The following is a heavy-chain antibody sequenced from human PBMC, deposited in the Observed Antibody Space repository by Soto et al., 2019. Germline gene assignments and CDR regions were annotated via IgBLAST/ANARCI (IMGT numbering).Heavy chain of an antibody. J-gene: IGHJ3*02. CDR1: GYTFTGYY. Sequence: ASVKVSCKASGYTFTGYYMHWVRQAPGQGLEWMGWINPNSGGTNYAQKFQGRVTMTRDTSISTAYMELSRLRSDDTAVYYCARDRIPARPNLGRVRMPAFDIWYQGTMLAAS. CDR3: ARDRIPARPNLGRVRMPAFDI. V-gene: IGHV1-2*02. CDR2: INPNSGGT. D-gene: IGHD6-6*01.